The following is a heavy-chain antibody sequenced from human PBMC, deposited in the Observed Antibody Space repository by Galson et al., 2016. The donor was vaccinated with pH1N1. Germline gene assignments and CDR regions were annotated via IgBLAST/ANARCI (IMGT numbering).Heavy chain of an antibody. CDR3: ARRMGSSEWGYYFDY. Sequence: SLRLSCAASGFTFSNYWMSWVRQAPGKGLEWVANIKQDGSEKYYADSVKGRFTISRDNAKNSLYLQMNSLRAEDTAVYYCARRMGSSEWGYYFDYWGQGTLVTVSS. J-gene: IGHJ4*02. CDR2: IKQDGSEK. D-gene: IGHD3-10*01. CDR1: GFTFSNYW. V-gene: IGHV3-7*01.